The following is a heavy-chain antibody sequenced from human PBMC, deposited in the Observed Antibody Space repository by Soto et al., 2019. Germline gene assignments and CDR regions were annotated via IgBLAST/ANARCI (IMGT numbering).Heavy chain of an antibody. V-gene: IGHV1-3*01. J-gene: IGHJ4*02. CDR2: INAGNGNT. CDR3: ARAMREVTTYYFDY. D-gene: IGHD4-17*01. Sequence: GASVKVSCKASGYTFTSYAMHWVRQAPGQRLEWMGWINAGNGNTKYSQKFQGRVTITRDTSASTAYMELSSLRSEDTAVYYCARAMREVTTYYFDYWGQGTLVTVS. CDR1: GYTFTSYA.